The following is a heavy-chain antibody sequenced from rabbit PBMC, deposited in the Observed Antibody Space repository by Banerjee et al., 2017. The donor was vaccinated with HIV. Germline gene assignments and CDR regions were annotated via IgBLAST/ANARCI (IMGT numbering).Heavy chain of an antibody. CDR2: IYTGSGST. Sequence: QEQLEESGGDLVKPEGSLTLTCTASGFDLSSYYYMCWVRQAPGKGLEWITCIYTGSGSTWYASWAKGRFTISKTSSTTVTLQMTSLTAADTATYFCARRYDGYAAYGYASFKLWGQGTLVTVS. CDR3: ARRYDGYAAYGYASFKL. V-gene: IGHV1S45*01. D-gene: IGHD6-1*01. CDR1: GFDLSSYYY. J-gene: IGHJ4*01.